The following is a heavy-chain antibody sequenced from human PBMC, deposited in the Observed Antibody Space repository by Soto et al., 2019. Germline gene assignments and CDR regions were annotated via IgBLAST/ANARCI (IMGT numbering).Heavy chain of an antibody. Sequence: EVQLLESGGGLVQPGGSLRLSCAASGFTFSSYAMSWVRQAPGKGLEWVSAISGSGGSTYYADSVKGRFTISRDNSKNTQYLEMDSLRAEDTGVYDCGKVFISSVWLVFYYVVCWGEGSVVTVS. CDR1: GFTFSSYA. CDR3: GKVFISSVWLVFYYVVC. D-gene: IGHD6-19*01. CDR2: ISGSGGST. J-gene: IGHJ4*02. V-gene: IGHV3-23*01.